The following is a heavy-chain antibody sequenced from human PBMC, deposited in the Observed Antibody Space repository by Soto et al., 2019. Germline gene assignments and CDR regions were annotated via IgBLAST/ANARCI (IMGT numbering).Heavy chain of an antibody. J-gene: IGHJ4*02. CDR2: INHSGST. D-gene: IGHD1-26*01. Sequence: SETLSLTCAVYGGSFSGYYWSWIRQPPGKGLEWIGEINHSGSTNYNPSLKSRVTISVDTSKNQFSLKLSSVTAADTAVYYCAVVSSGSNSVAYTVVFDYWGQGTLVTVSS. V-gene: IGHV4-34*01. CDR3: AVVSSGSNSVAYTVVFDY. CDR1: GGSFSGYY.